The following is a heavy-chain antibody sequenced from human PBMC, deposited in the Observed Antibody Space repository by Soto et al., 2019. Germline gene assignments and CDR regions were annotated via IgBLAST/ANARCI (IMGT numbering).Heavy chain of an antibody. CDR3: ARVHVMVVAGSTFDY. V-gene: IGHV4-38-2*02. Sequence: SETLSLTCTVSGYSIISGSYWAWIRQPPGKGPEWIASIYHGGTTFYNPSLKSRITISVDTSNNQFSLKLTSVTAADTAVYYCARVHVMVVAGSTFDYWGHGTLVTVSS. CDR1: GYSIISGSY. D-gene: IGHD6-19*01. CDR2: IYHGGTT. J-gene: IGHJ4*01.